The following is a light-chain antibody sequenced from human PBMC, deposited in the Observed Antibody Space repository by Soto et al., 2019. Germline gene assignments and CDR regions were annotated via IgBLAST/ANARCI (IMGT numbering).Light chain of an antibody. J-gene: IGKJ2*01. CDR1: QSVGTS. V-gene: IGKV3-15*01. Sequence: EIVMTQSPATLSVSPGQRVTLSCRASQSVGTSIAWYQQKPGQAPRRLIYGASTRATGVPARFSGSGSGTAFTLTISSLQSDDFANYYCQQYYNWPPFTFGQGTKLEIK. CDR3: QQYYNWPPFT. CDR2: GAS.